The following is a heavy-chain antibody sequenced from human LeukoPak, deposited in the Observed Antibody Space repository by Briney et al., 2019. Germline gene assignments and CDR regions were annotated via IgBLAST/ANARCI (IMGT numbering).Heavy chain of an antibody. CDR3: ARGQRTYNWNYDY. V-gene: IGHV4-30-4*08. D-gene: IGHD1-7*01. Sequence: SQTLSLTCTVSGGSISSGDYYWSWIRQPPGKGREWIGCIYYSGSTYYNPSLKSRVTISVDTSKNQLSLKLSSVTAADTAVYYCARGQRTYNWNYDYWGQGTLVTVSS. J-gene: IGHJ4*02. CDR2: IYYSGST. CDR1: GGSISSGDYY.